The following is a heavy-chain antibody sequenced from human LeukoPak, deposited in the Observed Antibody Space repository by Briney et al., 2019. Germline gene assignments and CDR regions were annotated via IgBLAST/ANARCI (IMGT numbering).Heavy chain of an antibody. J-gene: IGHJ4*02. CDR3: ARCSGSSTYHSDDY. V-gene: IGHV3-21*01. CDR2: ISSKSRYI. Sequence: GGSLRLSCVVSGFTLSTYSINWVRQAPGKGLEGVSSISSKSRYIYYADSVKGRFTISRDNAKNSLSLQMNSLRAEDTAVYYCARCSGSSTYHSDDYWGQGTLVTVSS. CDR1: GFTLSTYS. D-gene: IGHD2-15*01.